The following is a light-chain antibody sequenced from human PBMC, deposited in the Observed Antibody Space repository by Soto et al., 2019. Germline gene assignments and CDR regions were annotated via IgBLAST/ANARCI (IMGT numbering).Light chain of an antibody. Sequence: LLPQCPLILSLSRGERATLSCRSSQSISSSDLAWYQQKPGQAPRPLIDGASSRATGIPDRFSGSGSGTDFTLTISRLEPEDFAVYYCQQYVSSPWTFGQGTRWIS. CDR1: QSISSSD. CDR3: QQYVSSPWT. CDR2: GAS. J-gene: IGKJ1*01. V-gene: IGKV3-20*01.